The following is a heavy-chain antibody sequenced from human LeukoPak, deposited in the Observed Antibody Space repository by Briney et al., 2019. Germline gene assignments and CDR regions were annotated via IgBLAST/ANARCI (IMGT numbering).Heavy chain of an antibody. Sequence: GESLQICCKGSGYSFTSYWIGWVRQMPGKGLEWMGIIYPGDSDTRYSPSFQGQVTISADKSISTAYLQWTSLKASDTAMYYCARLVRSSGHRMDVWGKGTTVTVSS. V-gene: IGHV5-51*01. J-gene: IGHJ6*04. CDR3: ARLVRSSGHRMDV. D-gene: IGHD6-19*01. CDR1: GYSFTSYW. CDR2: IYPGDSDT.